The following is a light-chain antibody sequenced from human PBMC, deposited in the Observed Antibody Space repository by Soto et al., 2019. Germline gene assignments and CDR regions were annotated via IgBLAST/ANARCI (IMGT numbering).Light chain of an antibody. Sequence: EIVLTQSPGTLSLSPGETVALSCRASQSVSNNYLAWYQQKRGQAPRLLIYGASNRATGTPDRLSGGGSGTDFILTIIRLEPEDVAVYYGEQYDTSPPTFGRGTKVEIK. CDR2: GAS. J-gene: IGKJ1*01. V-gene: IGKV3-20*01. CDR1: QSVSNNY. CDR3: EQYDTSPPT.